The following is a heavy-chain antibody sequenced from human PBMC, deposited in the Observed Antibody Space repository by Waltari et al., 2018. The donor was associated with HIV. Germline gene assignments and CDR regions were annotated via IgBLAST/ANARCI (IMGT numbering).Heavy chain of an antibody. V-gene: IGHV4-39*07. CDR3: ARTPYSSSWYNWFDP. J-gene: IGHJ5*02. CDR2: IYYSGST. D-gene: IGHD6-13*01. Sequence: QLQLQESGPGLVKPSETLSLTCTVSGGSISSSSYYWGWIRQPPGKGLEWIGSIYYSGSTYYHPSLKSRVTISVDTSKNQFSLKLSSVTAADTAVYYCARTPYSSSWYNWFDPWGQGTLVTVSS. CDR1: GGSISSSSYY.